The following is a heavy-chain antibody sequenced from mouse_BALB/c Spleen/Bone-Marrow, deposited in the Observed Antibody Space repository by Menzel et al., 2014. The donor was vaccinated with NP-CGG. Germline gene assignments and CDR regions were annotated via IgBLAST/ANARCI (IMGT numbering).Heavy chain of an antibody. CDR1: GYTFTSYW. V-gene: IGHV1-7*01. J-gene: IGHJ4*01. Sequence: QVQLQQSGAELAKPGASVKMSCKASGYTFTSYWMHWVKQRPGQGLEWIVYINPSTGYTEYNQKFKDKATLTADKSSSTAYMQLSSLTSEDSAVYYCARQITTVDYAMDYWGQGTSVTVSS. D-gene: IGHD1-1*01. CDR2: INPSTGYT. CDR3: ARQITTVDYAMDY.